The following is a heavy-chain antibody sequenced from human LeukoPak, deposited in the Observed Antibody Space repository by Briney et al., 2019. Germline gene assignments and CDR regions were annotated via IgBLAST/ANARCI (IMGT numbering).Heavy chain of an antibody. CDR2: IYYSGST. CDR3: ARTVVVPAALLGYYYYYMDV. Sequence: PSQTLSLTCTVSGGSISSGGYSWSWIRQHPGKGLEWIGYIYYSGSTYYNPSLKSRVTISVDTSKNQFSLKLSSVTAADTAVYYCARTVVVPAALLGYYYYYMDVWGKGTTVTVSS. V-gene: IGHV4-31*03. D-gene: IGHD2-2*01. CDR1: GGSISSGGYS. J-gene: IGHJ6*03.